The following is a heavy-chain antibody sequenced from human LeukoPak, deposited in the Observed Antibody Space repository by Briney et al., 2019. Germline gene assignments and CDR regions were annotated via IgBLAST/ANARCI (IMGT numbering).Heavy chain of an antibody. V-gene: IGHV1-69*13. J-gene: IGHJ1*01. CDR1: GGTFSSYA. CDR2: IIPIFGTA. Sequence: SVKVSCKASGGTFSSYAISWVRQAPGQGLEWMGGIIPIFGTANYAQKFQGRVTITADESTSTAYMELRNLRSDDTAVYYCARGGNMIRGVRGYFQYWGQGTLVIVSS. CDR3: ARGGNMIRGVRGYFQY. D-gene: IGHD3-10*01.